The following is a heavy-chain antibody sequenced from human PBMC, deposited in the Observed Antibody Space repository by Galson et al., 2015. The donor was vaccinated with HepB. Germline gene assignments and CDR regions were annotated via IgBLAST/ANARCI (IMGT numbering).Heavy chain of an antibody. V-gene: IGHV3-7*01. D-gene: IGHD5/OR15-5a*01. CDR2: INPEGNVT. CDR3: AKSVPEGGHWYFDI. Sequence: SLRLSCAVSGFTFSSYWMKWVRQAPGEGLEWVGKINPEGNVTYYVESVKGRFTISRDNAKNSLYLQMNDLRAEDTAVYFCAKSVPEGGHWYFDIWGRGTLVTVSS. J-gene: IGHJ2*01. CDR1: GFTFSSYW.